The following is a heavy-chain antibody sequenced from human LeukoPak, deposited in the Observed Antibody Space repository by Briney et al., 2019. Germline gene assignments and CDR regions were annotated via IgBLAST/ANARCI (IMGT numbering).Heavy chain of an antibody. CDR3: ARGDILTGYYDY. V-gene: IGHV4-61*02. Sequence: PSETLSLTCTVSGGSISSGSYYWSWIRQPAGKGLEWIGRIYTSGSTNYNPSLKSRVTISVDTSKNQFSLKLSSVTAADTAVYYCARGDILTGYYDYWGQGTLVTVSS. D-gene: IGHD3-9*01. CDR1: GGSISSGSYY. J-gene: IGHJ4*02. CDR2: IYTSGST.